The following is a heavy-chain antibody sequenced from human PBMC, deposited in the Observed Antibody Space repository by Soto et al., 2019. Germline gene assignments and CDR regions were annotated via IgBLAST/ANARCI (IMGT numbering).Heavy chain of an antibody. J-gene: IGHJ6*02. CDR2: ISAYDGNT. CDR3: ARGGYYDSSGSRNYYYYGMNV. D-gene: IGHD3-22*01. V-gene: IGHV1-18*01. CDR1: GYTFTSYG. Sequence: QVQLVQSGAEVKKPGASVKVSCKASGYTFTSYGINWVRQAPGQGLEWLGWISAYDGNTNYAQILQGRASMTTDTSTNAAYMELRSLRSDDTAMYYCARGGYYDSSGSRNYYYYGMNVWGQGTTVTVSS.